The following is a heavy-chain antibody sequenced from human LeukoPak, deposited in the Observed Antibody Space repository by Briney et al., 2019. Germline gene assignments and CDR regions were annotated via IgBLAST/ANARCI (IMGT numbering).Heavy chain of an antibody. CDR1: GYTFTSYG. V-gene: IGHV1-18*01. CDR2: ISAYNGNT. D-gene: IGHD3-22*01. CDR3: ARVEEYYDSSGYYSLDY. Sequence: GASVKVSCKASGYTFTSYGISWVRQAPGQGLEWMGWISAYNGNTNYAQKLQGRVTMTTDTSTSTAYVELRSLRSDDTAVYYCARVEEYYDSSGYYSLDYWGQGTLVTVSS. J-gene: IGHJ4*02.